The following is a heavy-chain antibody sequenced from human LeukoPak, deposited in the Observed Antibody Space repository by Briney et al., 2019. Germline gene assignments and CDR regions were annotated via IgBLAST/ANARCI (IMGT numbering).Heavy chain of an antibody. Sequence: GGSLRLSRAASGFTFSSYAMSWVRQDSGKGLEWVLAISGSGDSTYYGDSVKGRFAISRDNSKNTLYLQMNSLRAEDTAVYYCAKSRPLDSSSWSHGDYWGQGTLVTVSS. CDR3: AKSRPLDSSSWSHGDY. CDR2: ISGSGDST. D-gene: IGHD6-13*01. J-gene: IGHJ4*02. V-gene: IGHV3-23*01. CDR1: GFTFSSYA.